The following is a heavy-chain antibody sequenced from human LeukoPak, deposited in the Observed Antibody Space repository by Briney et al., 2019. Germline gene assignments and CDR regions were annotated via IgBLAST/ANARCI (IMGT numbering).Heavy chain of an antibody. Sequence: ASVKVSCKASGYTLTTYWVHWVRQAPGQGLEWMGMVNPSDGARSHAQKFQGRVTMTRDTSTNTVFVELSSLRSEDTAVYYCARGMYYYDRSTYDDFDYWGQGTLVTVSS. D-gene: IGHD3-22*01. V-gene: IGHV1-46*01. J-gene: IGHJ4*02. CDR3: ARGMYYYDRSTYDDFDY. CDR1: GYTLTTYW. CDR2: VNPSDGAR.